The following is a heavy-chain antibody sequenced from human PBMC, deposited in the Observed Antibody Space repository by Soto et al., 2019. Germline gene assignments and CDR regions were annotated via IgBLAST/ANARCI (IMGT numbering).Heavy chain of an antibody. CDR1: GGSISSSNW. Sequence: QVQLQESGPGLVKPSGTLSLTCAVSGGSISSSNWWSWVRQPPGKGLEWIGEIYHSGSTNYNPSLKSRVTRSVDKSTNQCSLKLSPVTAADTAVYYCAGGRPQLGRVGWFDPWGQGTLVTVSS. V-gene: IGHV4-4*02. J-gene: IGHJ5*02. D-gene: IGHD6-13*01. CDR2: IYHSGST. CDR3: AGGRPQLGRVGWFDP.